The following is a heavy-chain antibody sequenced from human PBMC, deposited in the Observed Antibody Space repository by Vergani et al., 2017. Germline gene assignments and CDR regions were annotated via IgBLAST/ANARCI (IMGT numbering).Heavy chain of an antibody. CDR3: ANEEEYCGYVTYYYYYYMDV. Sequence: EVQLVESGGGLVQPGGSLRLSCAASGFTFSSYWMSWVRQAPGKGLEWVANIKQDGSEKYYVDSVKGRFTISRENAKNSLYLQMNSLRAEDTAVYYCANEEEYCGYVTYYYYYYMDVWGKGTTVTVSS. J-gene: IGHJ6*03. V-gene: IGHV3-7*01. D-gene: IGHD5-12*01. CDR2: IKQDGSEK. CDR1: GFTFSSYW.